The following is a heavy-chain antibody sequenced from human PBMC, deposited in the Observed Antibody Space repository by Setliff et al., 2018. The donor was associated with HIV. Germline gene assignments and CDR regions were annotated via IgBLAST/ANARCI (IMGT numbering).Heavy chain of an antibody. CDR1: GGSVSNYY. Sequence: SETLSLTCTVSGGSVSNYYWTWIRQSAGKGLEWIGHINTSGITYYNPSLKSRVTISVDTSQNQFSLKLSSVTAADTAIYYCARRIYGNNPYFDYWSQGTLVTVSS. J-gene: IGHJ4*02. V-gene: IGHV4-4*07. D-gene: IGHD4-17*01. CDR2: INTSGIT. CDR3: ARRIYGNNPYFDY.